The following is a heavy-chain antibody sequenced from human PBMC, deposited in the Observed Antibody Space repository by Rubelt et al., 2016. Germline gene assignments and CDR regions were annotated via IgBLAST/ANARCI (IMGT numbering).Heavy chain of an antibody. Sequence: EVRLVESGGGLIQPGGSLRLSCAASGFSVSGNWMSWVRQAPGRGLEWVSVIHSGGSTFYEDSVKGRFTSSRDNSRNTLSLQIGSLEVEDTAVYYCAKGPSGDVWGRGTTVTVSS. J-gene: IGHJ6*02. CDR2: IHSGGST. V-gene: IGHV3-53*01. CDR1: GFSVSGNW. CDR3: AKGPSGDV.